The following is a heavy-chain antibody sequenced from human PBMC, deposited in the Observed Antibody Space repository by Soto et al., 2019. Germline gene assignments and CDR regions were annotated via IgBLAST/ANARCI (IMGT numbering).Heavy chain of an antibody. Sequence: QVQLVQSGAEVKKPGSSVKVSCKASGGTFSSYAISWVRQAPGQGLEWMGGIIPIFGTANYAQQFQGRVTITADESTSTAYMGLSSLRSEDTAVYYCARGYSSSLLIHFDYWGQGTLVTVSS. CDR2: IIPIFGTA. CDR3: ARGYSSSLLIHFDY. V-gene: IGHV1-69*01. CDR1: GGTFSSYA. J-gene: IGHJ4*02. D-gene: IGHD6-6*01.